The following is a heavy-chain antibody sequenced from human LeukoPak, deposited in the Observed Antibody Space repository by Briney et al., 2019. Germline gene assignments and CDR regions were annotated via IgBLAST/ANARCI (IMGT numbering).Heavy chain of an antibody. CDR1: GFTFSSYE. Sequence: PGGALRLSCAAHGFTFSSYEMNWVRQAPGKGLEWVSFISSSGSTIYYVHSVKGRFTIARDNAKNALYLQMNSLRAEDTGVYYWARGHSSGWLYYFDCWGQGTLVTVS. V-gene: IGHV3-48*03. J-gene: IGHJ4*02. D-gene: IGHD6-19*01. CDR3: ARGHSSGWLYYFDC. CDR2: ISSSGSTI.